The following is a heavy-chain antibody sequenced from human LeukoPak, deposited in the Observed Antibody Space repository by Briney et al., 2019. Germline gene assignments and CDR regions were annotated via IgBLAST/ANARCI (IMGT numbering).Heavy chain of an antibody. D-gene: IGHD4-23*01. CDR3: AGTGVTFDY. CDR2: FSHTGST. CDR1: GASVSSGGNS. V-gene: IGHV4-30-2*01. Sequence: SETLSLTCAVSGASVSSGGNSWSWIRQPPGKGLEWIGWFSHTGSTYYNPSLKSRVTISVDRSNNQFSLKLRSMTAADTAVYYCAGTGVTFDYWGQGTLVIVSS. J-gene: IGHJ4*02.